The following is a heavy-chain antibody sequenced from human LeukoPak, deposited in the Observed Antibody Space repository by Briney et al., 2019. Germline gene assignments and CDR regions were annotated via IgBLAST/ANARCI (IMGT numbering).Heavy chain of an antibody. J-gene: IGHJ3*01. CDR2: INPNRGGT. CDR3: AREGNDSSGYYPKHDAFDV. CDR1: RYTFTGYY. Sequence: ASVKVSCKDSRYTFTGYYMQWVRQDPGQGLEWMGWINPNRGGTNYAQKFQGRDTMTRDTSISTAYMELCRLRTDDTAVYYCAREGNDSSGYYPKHDAFDVWGQGTMVTVSS. D-gene: IGHD3-22*01. V-gene: IGHV1-2*02.